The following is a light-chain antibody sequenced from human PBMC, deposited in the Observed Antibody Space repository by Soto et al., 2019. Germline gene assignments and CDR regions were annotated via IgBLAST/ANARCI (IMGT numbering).Light chain of an antibody. CDR2: VAS. CDR1: QGISTY. J-gene: IGKJ2*01. Sequence: DIQLTQSPSFLSASVGDRVTITCRASQGISTYLAWYQQKSGKAPKLLIYVASTLQSGLPSRFSGSGSGTEFTVTISSLQPEDLAIYYFQQLYSYPYTFGQGTKLEI. CDR3: QQLYSYPYT. V-gene: IGKV1-9*01.